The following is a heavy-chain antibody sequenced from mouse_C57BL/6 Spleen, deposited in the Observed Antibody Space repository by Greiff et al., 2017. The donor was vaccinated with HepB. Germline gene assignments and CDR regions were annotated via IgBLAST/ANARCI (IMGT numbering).Heavy chain of an antibody. V-gene: IGHV7-3*01. CDR3: ARSGPFYLYFDV. Sequence: EVKLVESGGGLVQPGGSLSLSCAASGFTFTDYYMSWVRQPPGKALEWLGFIRNKANGYTTEYSASVKCRFTISRDNSQSILYLQMNALRAEDSAPYYCARSGPFYLYFDVWGTGTTVTVSS. J-gene: IGHJ1*03. CDR2: IRNKANGYTT. CDR1: GFTFTDYY. D-gene: IGHD3-1*01.